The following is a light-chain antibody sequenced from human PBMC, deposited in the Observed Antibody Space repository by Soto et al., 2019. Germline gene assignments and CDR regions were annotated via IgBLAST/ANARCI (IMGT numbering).Light chain of an antibody. V-gene: IGKV3-20*01. CDR3: QQFGSSVWT. J-gene: IGKJ1*01. CDR1: QSVTSTF. Sequence: EIVLTQSPGTLSLSPGERATLSCRASQSVTSTFLAWYQQKPGQAPRLLIYSVSRRATGIPDRFSGSGSGTDFTLTISRLEPEDFEVYFCQQFGSSVWTFGQGTKVDIX. CDR2: SVS.